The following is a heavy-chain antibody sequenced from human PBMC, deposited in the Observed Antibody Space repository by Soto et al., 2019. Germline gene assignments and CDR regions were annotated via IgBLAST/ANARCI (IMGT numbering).Heavy chain of an antibody. CDR2: ISDSGANT. V-gene: IGHV3-23*01. CDR3: ATGAAGIAAHVI. Sequence: GGSLRLSCAASGFTFTNFPMSWVRQAPGKGLEWVSAISDSGANTYYADSVKGRLTISRDNSKNTFYLQMNSLRSDDTAVYYCATGAAGIAAHVIWGQGTLVTVSS. CDR1: GFTFTNFP. D-gene: IGHD6-13*01. J-gene: IGHJ1*01.